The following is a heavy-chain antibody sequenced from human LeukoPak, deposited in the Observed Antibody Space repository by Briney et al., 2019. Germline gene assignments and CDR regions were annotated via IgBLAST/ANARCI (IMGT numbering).Heavy chain of an antibody. CDR1: GFPFSSYW. J-gene: IGHJ4*02. CDR3: ARDIEAAGLFLDY. D-gene: IGHD6-13*01. CDR2: MKYDGSEK. V-gene: IGHV3-7*01. Sequence: GGSLRLSCAASGFPFSSYWMSWVPQAPGKGLEGVDNMKYDGSEKYYVDSVKRRFTISRDNAKHSLYLQMNSLRAEDTAVYYCARDIEAAGLFLDYWGQGTLVTISS.